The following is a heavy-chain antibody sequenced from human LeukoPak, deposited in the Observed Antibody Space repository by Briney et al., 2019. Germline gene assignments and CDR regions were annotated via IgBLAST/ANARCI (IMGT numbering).Heavy chain of an antibody. V-gene: IGHV1-18*01. D-gene: IGHD6-19*01. J-gene: IGHJ2*01. CDR3: ARVQGIAVAVDWYFDL. Sequence: STYNGNTNYAQKLQGRVTMTTDTFPSTAYMELRSLRSDDTAVYYCARVQGIAVAVDWYFDLWGRGTLVTVSS. CDR2: STYNGNT.